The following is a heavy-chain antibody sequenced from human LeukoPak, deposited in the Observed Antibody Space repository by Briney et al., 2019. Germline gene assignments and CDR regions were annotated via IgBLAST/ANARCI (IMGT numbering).Heavy chain of an antibody. CDR3: ARGNFDWLSGAFDI. CDR1: GGSISSFY. Sequence: PSETLSLTCTVSGGSISSFYWTWIRQPPGKGLECIGYMYYSGSTNYNPSLKSRVTISVDTSKNQFSLKLNSVTAADTAVYYCARGNFDWLSGAFDIWGQGTMVTVSS. J-gene: IGHJ3*02. CDR2: MYYSGST. D-gene: IGHD3-9*01. V-gene: IGHV4-59*01.